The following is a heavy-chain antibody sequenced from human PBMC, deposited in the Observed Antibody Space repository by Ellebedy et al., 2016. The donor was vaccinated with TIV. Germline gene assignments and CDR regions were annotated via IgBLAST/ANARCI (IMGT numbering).Heavy chain of an antibody. CDR1: GFTFSSYS. J-gene: IGHJ4*02. Sequence: GESLKISXAASGFTFSSYSMNWVRQAPGKGLEWVSSISSSSSYIYYADSVKGRFTISRDNAKNSLYLQMNSLRAEDTAVYYCARAMGSFDYWGQGTLVTVSS. D-gene: IGHD3-10*01. CDR3: ARAMGSFDY. V-gene: IGHV3-21*01. CDR2: ISSSSSYI.